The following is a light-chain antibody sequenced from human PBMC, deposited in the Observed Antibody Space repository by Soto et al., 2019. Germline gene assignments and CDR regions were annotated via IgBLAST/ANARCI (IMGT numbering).Light chain of an antibody. CDR1: QTISSS. Sequence: DIHVSNAPPTLSAPGGHTVGGPCRISQTISSSLAWYQQQPGKGPKLMIYAASALPRGVPSSFSAIGSGTKFTLSPARLQPDAFATYYYQQYETFSRTFGPGTKVDI. V-gene: IGKV1-5*01. CDR2: AAS. J-gene: IGKJ3*01. CDR3: QQYETFSRT.